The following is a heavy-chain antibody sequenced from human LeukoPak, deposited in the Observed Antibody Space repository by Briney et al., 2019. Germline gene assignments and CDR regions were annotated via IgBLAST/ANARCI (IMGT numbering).Heavy chain of an antibody. V-gene: IGHV5-51*01. CDR1: GFTFSSYA. CDR3: ARTKQWLSDY. D-gene: IGHD6-19*01. Sequence: GGSLRLSCAASGFTFSSYAMSWVRQMPGKGLEWMGIIYPDDSDTRYSPSFQGQVTISADKSISTAYLQWSSLKASDTAMYYCARTKQWLSDYWGQGTLVTVSS. CDR2: IYPDDSDT. J-gene: IGHJ4*02.